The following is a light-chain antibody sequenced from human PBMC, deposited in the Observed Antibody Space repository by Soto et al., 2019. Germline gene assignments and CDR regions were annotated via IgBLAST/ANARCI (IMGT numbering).Light chain of an antibody. Sequence: QSALTQPRSVSGSRGQSVSISCTGPSSDIGAYVSWYRQRPGKAPKFIIYNVNKRPAGVPDRFSGSKSGNTASLTISGLQADDEADYYCCSFTGTYRVFGGGTKVTVL. CDR1: SSDIGAY. V-gene: IGLV2-11*01. J-gene: IGLJ3*02. CDR3: CSFTGTYRV. CDR2: NVN.